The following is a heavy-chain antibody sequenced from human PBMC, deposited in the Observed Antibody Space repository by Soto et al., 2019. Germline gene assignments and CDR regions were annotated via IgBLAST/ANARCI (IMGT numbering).Heavy chain of an antibody. Sequence: QVQLVQSGAEVKKPGSSVKVSCKASGGTFSRYTFTWVRQAPGQGLEWMGRIIPILDIPNYAQNFQGRVTIPADNSTSTAYMELSSLTSVDTAVYYCASHFTGVLVLGTSPPGGDNYGWDVWGQGTTVTVSS. CDR3: ASHFTGVLVLGTSPPGGDNYGWDV. V-gene: IGHV1-69*02. D-gene: IGHD2-8*02. CDR1: GGTFSRYT. J-gene: IGHJ6*02. CDR2: IIPILDIP.